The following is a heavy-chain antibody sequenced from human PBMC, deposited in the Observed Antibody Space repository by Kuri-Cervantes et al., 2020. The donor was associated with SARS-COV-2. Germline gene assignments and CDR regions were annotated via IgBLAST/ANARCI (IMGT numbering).Heavy chain of an antibody. CDR2: LKTNSGNT. D-gene: IGHD2-21*01. CDR3: YCAPKEGFDS. CDR1: GYTFTSHD. J-gene: IGHJ4*02. V-gene: IGHV1-8*02. Sequence: ASVKVSCKASGYTFTSHDIKWVRQATGQGLEWMGMLKTNSGNTLYAQIFQDRVTMTRDTSTSTAYMELSSLTSEDTAIYYCYCAPKEGFDSWGQGTLVTVSS.